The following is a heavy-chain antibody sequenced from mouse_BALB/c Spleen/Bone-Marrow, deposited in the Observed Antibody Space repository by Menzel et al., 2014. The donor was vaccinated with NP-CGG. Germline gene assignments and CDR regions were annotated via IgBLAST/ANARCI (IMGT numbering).Heavy chain of an antibody. V-gene: IGHV14-3*02. D-gene: IGHD2-14*01. CDR2: VDPANGNT. J-gene: IGHJ2*01. CDR1: GFNIKDTY. Sequence: EVQLVESGAELVKPAASVKLSCTASGFNIKDTYMHWVKQRPEQGLEWIGRVDPANGNTKYDPKFQGKATITADTSSNTAYLQLSSLTSEDTAVYYCARYRLGTYFDYWGQGTTLTVSS. CDR3: ARYRLGTYFDY.